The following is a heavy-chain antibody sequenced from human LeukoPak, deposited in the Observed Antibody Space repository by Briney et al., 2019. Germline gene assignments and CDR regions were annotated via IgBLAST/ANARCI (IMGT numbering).Heavy chain of an antibody. CDR3: AKDRSYSSGPLDY. CDR1: GFTFSSYG. CDR2: ISYDGSNK. D-gene: IGHD6-19*01. J-gene: IGHJ4*02. Sequence: PGGSLRLSCAASGFTFSSYGMHWVRQAPGKGLEWVAVISYDGSNKYYADSVKGRFTISRDNSKNTLYLQMNSLRAEDTAVYYCAKDRSYSSGPLDYWGQGTLVTVSS. V-gene: IGHV3-30*18.